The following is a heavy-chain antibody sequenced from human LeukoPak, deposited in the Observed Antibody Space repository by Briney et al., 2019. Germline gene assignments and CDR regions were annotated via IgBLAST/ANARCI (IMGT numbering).Heavy chain of an antibody. CDR1: GFTVSSNY. CDR2: IYSGGST. D-gene: IGHD5-12*01. V-gene: IGHV3-66*01. Sequence: GGSLRLSCAASGFTVSSNYMSWVRQAPGKGLEWVSVIYSGGSTYYADSVKGRFTISRDNSKNTLYLQMNSLRAEDTAVYYCARSSGYELYFDYWGQGTLVTVSS. CDR3: ARSSGYELYFDY. J-gene: IGHJ4*02.